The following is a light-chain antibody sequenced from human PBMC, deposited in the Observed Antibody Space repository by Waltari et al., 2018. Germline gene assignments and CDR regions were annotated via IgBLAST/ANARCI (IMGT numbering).Light chain of an antibody. V-gene: IGLV3-21*02. CDR2: DNT. J-gene: IGLJ1*01. CDR1: TSGGER. CDR3: QVWISVTDSYV. Sequence: SYVLTQPPSVSVAPGETARISSGGDTSGGERVHWYQQKPGQAPVLVVYDNTDRPSGIPERFSGSNSGNTATLIISRVEAGDEADYYCQVWISVTDSYVFGSGTKVTVL.